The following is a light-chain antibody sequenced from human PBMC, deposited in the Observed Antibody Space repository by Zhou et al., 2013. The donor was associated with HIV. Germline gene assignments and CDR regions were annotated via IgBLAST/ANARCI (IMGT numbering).Light chain of an antibody. CDR1: QSIRPW. CDR2: KAS. CDR3: QQYKSYPWT. J-gene: IGKJ1*01. V-gene: IGKV1-5*03. Sequence: DIQMTQSPSTLSASVGDRVTITCRASQSIRPWLAWYQQKPGKAPKLLIYKASSLESGVPSRFSGSGSGTEFTLTISSLQPDDFATYYCQQYKSYPWTFGQGTKVEIK.